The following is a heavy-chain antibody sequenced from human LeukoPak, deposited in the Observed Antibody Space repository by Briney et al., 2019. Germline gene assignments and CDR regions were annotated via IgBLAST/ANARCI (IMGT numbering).Heavy chain of an antibody. CDR2: INHSGST. Sequence: SETLSLTCAAYGGSFSGYYWSWIRQPPGKGLEWIGEINHSGSTNYNPSLKSRVTISVDTSKNQFSLKLSSVTAADTAVYYCARGGMITFGGAYDYWGQGTLVTVSS. D-gene: IGHD3-16*01. CDR1: GGSFSGYY. V-gene: IGHV4-34*01. CDR3: ARGGMITFGGAYDY. J-gene: IGHJ4*02.